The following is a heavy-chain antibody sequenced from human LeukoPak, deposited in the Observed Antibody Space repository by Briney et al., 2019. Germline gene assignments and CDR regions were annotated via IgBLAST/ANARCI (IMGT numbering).Heavy chain of an antibody. CDR3: ARSWSGGGWLLGFFDY. V-gene: IGHV4-30-4*08. Sequence: SETLSLTCTVSGGSISSGDYYWSWIRQPPGKGLEWIGYIYYSGSTHYNPSLKSRVAISVDTSKNQFSLKLSSVTAADTAVYYCARSWSGGGWLLGFFDYWGQGTLVTVSS. D-gene: IGHD3-22*01. CDR2: IYYSGST. CDR1: GGSISSGDYY. J-gene: IGHJ4*02.